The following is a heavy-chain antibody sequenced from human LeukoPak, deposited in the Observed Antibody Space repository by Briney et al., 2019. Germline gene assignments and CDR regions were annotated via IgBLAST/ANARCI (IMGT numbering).Heavy chain of an antibody. CDR1: GFSLSTSGVG. V-gene: IGHV2-5*02. J-gene: IGHJ5*02. CDR2: IYWDDDK. D-gene: IGHD3-10*01. Sequence: SGPTLVKPTQTLTLTCTFSGFSLSTSGVGVGWIRQPPGKALEWLGIIYWDDDKRYNPSLKSRLTITKDTSKNQVVLTMTNMDPVDTATYYCAHRRDYNWFDPWGQGTLVTVSS. CDR3: AHRRDYNWFDP.